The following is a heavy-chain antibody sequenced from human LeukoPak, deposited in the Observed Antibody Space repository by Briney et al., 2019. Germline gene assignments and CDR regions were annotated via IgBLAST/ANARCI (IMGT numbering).Heavy chain of an antibody. V-gene: IGHV1-69*05. Sequence: ASVKVSCKASGGTFSSYAISWVRQAPGQGLEWMGGIIPIFGTANYAQKFQGRVTITTDESTSTAYMELSSLRSEDTAVYYCARGGSGSYYTDYYYYMDVWGKGTTVTVSS. CDR1: GGTFSSYA. CDR2: IIPIFGTA. CDR3: ARGGSGSYYTDYYYYMDV. J-gene: IGHJ6*03. D-gene: IGHD3-10*01.